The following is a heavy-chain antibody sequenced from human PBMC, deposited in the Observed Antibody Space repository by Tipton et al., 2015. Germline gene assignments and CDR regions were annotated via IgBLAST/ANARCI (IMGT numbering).Heavy chain of an antibody. J-gene: IGHJ5*02. CDR3: AKVEKIAARLGWFDP. Sequence: TLSLTCTVSGGSISSSSYYWGWIRQPPGKGLEWIGSIYYSGSTYYNPSLKSRVTISVDTSKNQFSLKLSSVTAADTAVYYCAKVEKIAARLGWFDPWGQGTLVTVSS. CDR2: IYYSGST. D-gene: IGHD6-6*01. CDR1: GGSISSSSYY. V-gene: IGHV4-39*01.